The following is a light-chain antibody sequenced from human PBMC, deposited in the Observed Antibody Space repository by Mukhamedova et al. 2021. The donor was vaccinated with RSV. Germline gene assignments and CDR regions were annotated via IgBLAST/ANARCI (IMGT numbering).Light chain of an antibody. CDR2: GAS. Sequence: MGSQSVSSNLAWYQQKPGQAPRLLIYGASTRATGIPARFSGSGSGTELTLTISSLQSEDFAVYYCQQYNNWPLYSFGQGTKLEIK. V-gene: IGKV3-15*01. CDR1: QSVSSN. CDR3: QQYNNWPLYS. J-gene: IGKJ2*03.